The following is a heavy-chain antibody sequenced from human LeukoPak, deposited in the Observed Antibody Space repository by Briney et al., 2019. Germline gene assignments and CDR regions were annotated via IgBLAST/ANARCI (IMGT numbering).Heavy chain of an antibody. CDR2: ISSSGSTI. CDR3: ARDRFSGYFSIGMDV. V-gene: IGHV3-11*01. D-gene: IGHD3-22*01. Sequence: PGGFLRLSCAASGFTFSDYYMSWIRQAPGKGLEWVSYISSSGSTIYYADSVKGRFTISRDNAKNSLYLQMNSLRAEDTAVYYCARDRFSGYFSIGMDVWGQGTTVTVSS. J-gene: IGHJ6*02. CDR1: GFTFSDYY.